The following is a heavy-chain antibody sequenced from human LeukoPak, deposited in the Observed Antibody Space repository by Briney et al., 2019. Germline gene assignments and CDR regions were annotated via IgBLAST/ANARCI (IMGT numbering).Heavy chain of an antibody. J-gene: IGHJ3*02. Sequence: SQTLSLTCTVSGGSISSGDYYWSWIRQPPGKGLEWIGYIYYSRSTYYNPSLKSRVAISVDTSKNQFSLKLSSVTAADTAVYYCASNTAMVSVAFDIWGQGTMVTVSS. CDR3: ASNTAMVSVAFDI. CDR2: IYYSRST. D-gene: IGHD5-18*01. V-gene: IGHV4-30-4*01. CDR1: GGSISSGDYY.